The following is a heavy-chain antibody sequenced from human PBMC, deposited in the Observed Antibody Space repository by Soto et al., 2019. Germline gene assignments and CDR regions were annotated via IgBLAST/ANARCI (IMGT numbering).Heavy chain of an antibody. CDR2: VSGSGAST. J-gene: IGHJ4*02. CDR1: GFTFSNYA. D-gene: IGHD5-18*01. V-gene: IGHV3-23*01. CDR3: AKDSKVYNYGDFDY. Sequence: GGSLRLSCAASGFTFSNYAMSWVRQAPGKGLEWVSCVSGSGASTYYADSVKGRFTISRDNSKNTLYLQMNSLRAEDTAVYYCAKDSKVYNYGDFDYWGRRILVTVSS.